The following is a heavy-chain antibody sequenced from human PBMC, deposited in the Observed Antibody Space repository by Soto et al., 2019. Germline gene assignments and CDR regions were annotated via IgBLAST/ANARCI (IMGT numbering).Heavy chain of an antibody. CDR3: VIGSLFIAAAIGMDV. CDR1: GYTFTSYA. D-gene: IGHD6-13*01. V-gene: IGHV7-4-1*01. J-gene: IGHJ6*02. CDR2: INTNTGNP. Sequence: ASVKVSCEASGYTFTSYAMNWVRQAPGQGLEWMGWINTNTGNPTYAQGFTGRFVFSLDTSVSTAYLQICSLKAEDTAVYYCVIGSLFIAAAIGMDVWGQGTTVTVSS.